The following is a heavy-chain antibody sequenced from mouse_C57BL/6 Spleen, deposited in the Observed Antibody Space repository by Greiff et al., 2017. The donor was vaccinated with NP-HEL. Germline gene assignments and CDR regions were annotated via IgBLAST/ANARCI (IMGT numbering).Heavy chain of an antibody. J-gene: IGHJ2*01. Sequence: VQLKQSGPVLVKPGASVKMSCKASGYTFTDYYMNWVKQSHGKSLEWIGVINPYNGGTSYNQKFKGKATLTVDKSSSTAYMELNSLTSEDSAVYYCARRVYYGSSTLDYWGQGTTLTVSS. V-gene: IGHV1-19*01. D-gene: IGHD1-1*01. CDR3: ARRVYYGSSTLDY. CDR1: GYTFTDYY. CDR2: INPYNGGT.